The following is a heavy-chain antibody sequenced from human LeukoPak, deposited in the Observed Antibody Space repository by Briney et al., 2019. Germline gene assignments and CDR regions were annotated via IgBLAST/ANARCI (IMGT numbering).Heavy chain of an antibody. CDR2: IYSGGST. D-gene: IGHD5-24*01. J-gene: IGHJ4*02. Sequence: GGSLRLSCAASGFTVSSNYMSWVRQAPGKGLEWVSVIYSGGSTYYADSVKGRFTISRDNSKNTLYLQMNSLRAEDTAVYYCARELATINGPYFESWGQGTLVTVSS. V-gene: IGHV3-66*01. CDR3: ARELATINGPYFES. CDR1: GFTVSSNY.